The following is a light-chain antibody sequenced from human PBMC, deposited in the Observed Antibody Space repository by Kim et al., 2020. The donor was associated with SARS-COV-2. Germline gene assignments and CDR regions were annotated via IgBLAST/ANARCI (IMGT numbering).Light chain of an antibody. J-gene: IGLJ2*01. CDR3: QSYDSSLSGVV. CDR2: GNS. Sequence: VTISCTGSSSNIGAGYDVHWYQQLPRTAPKLLIFGNSNRPSGVPDRFSGSKSGTSASLAVTGLQADDEAEYYCQSYDSSLSGVVFGGGTQLTVL. CDR1: SSNIGAGYD. V-gene: IGLV1-40*01.